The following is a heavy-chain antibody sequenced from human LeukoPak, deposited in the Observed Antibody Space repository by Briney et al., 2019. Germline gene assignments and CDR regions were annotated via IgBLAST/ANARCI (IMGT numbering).Heavy chain of an antibody. Sequence: PSETLSLTCTVSGGSISSSSSYWGWIRQPPGKGLEWIGTIYYSGSSGNTYYNPSLKSRVTISVDTSKNQFSLKLSSVTAADTAVYYCARGNKQWLVPSAARGFDYWGQGTLVTVSS. CDR3: ARGNKQWLVPSAARGFDY. CDR1: GGSISSSSSY. CDR2: IYYSGSSGNT. V-gene: IGHV4-39*07. J-gene: IGHJ4*02. D-gene: IGHD6-19*01.